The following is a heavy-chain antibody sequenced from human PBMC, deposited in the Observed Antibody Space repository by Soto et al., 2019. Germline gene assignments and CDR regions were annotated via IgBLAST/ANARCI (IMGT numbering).Heavy chain of an antibody. J-gene: IGHJ6*02. CDR1: GFTFSSYS. Sequence: GGSLRLSCAASGFTFSSYSMNWVRQAPGKGLEWVSSISSSSSYIYYADSVKGRFTISRDNAKNSLYLQMNSLRAEDTAVYYCASQSMVRDLLSAYGMDVWGQGTTVTVSS. V-gene: IGHV3-21*01. CDR3: ASQSMVRDLLSAYGMDV. CDR2: ISSSSSYI. D-gene: IGHD3-10*01.